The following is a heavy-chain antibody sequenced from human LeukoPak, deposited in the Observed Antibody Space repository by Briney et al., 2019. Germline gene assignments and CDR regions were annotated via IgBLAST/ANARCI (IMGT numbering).Heavy chain of an antibody. J-gene: IGHJ6*02. CDR1: GGSISSGSYY. Sequence: SETLSLTCTVSGGSISSGSYYWSWIRQPAGKGLEWIGRIYTSGSTNYNPSLKSRVTISVDTSKNQFSLKLSSVTAADTAVYYCAGDRLDYDFWSGYYYYGMDVWGQGTTVTVSS. CDR3: AGDRLDYDFWSGYYYYGMDV. CDR2: IYTSGST. V-gene: IGHV4-61*02. D-gene: IGHD3-3*01.